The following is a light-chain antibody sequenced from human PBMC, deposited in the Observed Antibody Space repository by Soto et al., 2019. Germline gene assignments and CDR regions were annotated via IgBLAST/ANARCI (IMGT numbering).Light chain of an antibody. Sequence: QSALTQPRSVSGSPGQSVTISCTGTSSDVGGYNYVSWYQHHPGKAPKLLIYEVNKRPSGVPDRFSGSKSGNTASLTISGLQAEDEADYYCCSYTTIKTVVFGGGTKLTVL. CDR3: CSYTTIKTVV. CDR1: SSDVGGYNY. J-gene: IGLJ2*01. CDR2: EVN. V-gene: IGLV2-11*01.